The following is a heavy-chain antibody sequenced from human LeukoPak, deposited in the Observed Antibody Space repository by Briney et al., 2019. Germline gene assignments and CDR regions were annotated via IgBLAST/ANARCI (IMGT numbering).Heavy chain of an antibody. V-gene: IGHV3-23*01. D-gene: IGHD1-26*01. Sequence: PGGSLRLSCAASGFTFSNYAMGWVRLAPGKGLEWVSTISGSGDSTYYADSVKDRFATFRDNSKSTLHLQMNSLRAEDTAVYYCAKHTWGSTASFDYWGQGTLVTVSS. CDR3: AKHTWGSTASFDY. CDR2: ISGSGDST. CDR1: GFTFSNYA. J-gene: IGHJ4*02.